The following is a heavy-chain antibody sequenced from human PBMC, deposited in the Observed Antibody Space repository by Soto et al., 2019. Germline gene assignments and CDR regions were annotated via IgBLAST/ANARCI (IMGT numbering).Heavy chain of an antibody. V-gene: IGHV4-39*01. CDR2: IYYSGST. CDR3: ARVYYDSSGYLNDAFDI. CDR1: GGSISSSRFY. D-gene: IGHD3-22*01. Sequence: SETLSLTCTVYGGSISSSRFYWGWIRQHQGKGLEWIGSIYYSGSTYYNPSLKSRVTISVDTSKNQFSLKLSSVTAADTAVYYCARVYYDSSGYLNDAFDIWGQGTMVTVSS. J-gene: IGHJ3*02.